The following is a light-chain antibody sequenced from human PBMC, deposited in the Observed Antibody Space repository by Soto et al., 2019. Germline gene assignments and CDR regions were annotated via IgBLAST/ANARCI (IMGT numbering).Light chain of an antibody. CDR3: QQYGDLPWT. CDR1: QSVSSNY. V-gene: IGKV3-20*01. J-gene: IGKJ1*01. CDR2: GAS. Sequence: ALTQSPGTLSSSPGERATLSCRASQSVSSNYLAWYQQTPGQAPRLLIYGASSRATGITDRFSGSGSGTDFTLTIDRLESEDFAVYFCQQYGDLPWTFGQGTKVDIK.